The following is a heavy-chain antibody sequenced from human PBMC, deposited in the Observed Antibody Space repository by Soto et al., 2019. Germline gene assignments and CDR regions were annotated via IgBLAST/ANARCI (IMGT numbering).Heavy chain of an antibody. J-gene: IGHJ4*02. CDR3: ARGAHYVFDY. CDR2: IYYSGST. V-gene: IGHV4-59*01. Sequence: TSETLSLTCTASGGSISSYYWSWIRQPPGKGLEWIGYIYYSGSTNYNPSLKSRVTMSVDTSKNQFSLKLSSVTAADTAVYYCARGAHYVFDYWGQGTLVTVSS. CDR1: GGSISSYY. D-gene: IGHD4-17*01.